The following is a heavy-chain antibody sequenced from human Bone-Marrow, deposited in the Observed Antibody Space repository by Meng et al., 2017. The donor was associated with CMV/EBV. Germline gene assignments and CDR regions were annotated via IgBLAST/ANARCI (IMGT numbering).Heavy chain of an antibody. Sequence: GESLKISCAASGFTFSSYAMHWVRQAPGKGLEWVAVISYGGSNKYYADSVKGRFTISRDNSKNTLYLQMNSLRAEDTAVYYCASPEPNCSSTSCGDYYYYGMDVWGQGTTVTVSS. D-gene: IGHD2-2*01. J-gene: IGHJ6*02. CDR1: GFTFSSYA. CDR2: ISYGGSNK. V-gene: IGHV3-30*14. CDR3: ASPEPNCSSTSCGDYYYYGMDV.